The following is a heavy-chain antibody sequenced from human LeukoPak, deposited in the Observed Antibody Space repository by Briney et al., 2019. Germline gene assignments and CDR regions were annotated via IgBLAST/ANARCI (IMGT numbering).Heavy chain of an antibody. D-gene: IGHD4-17*01. CDR3: ARVLQYGDYGGFGC. CDR2: IRYDGSSK. Sequence: PGGSPRLSCAASGFTFSSYAMHWVRQAPGKGLEWVAVIRYDGSSKYYAESVKGRFTISRDNSKNTLYLQMNRLRAVDTAVYYCARVLQYGDYGGFGCWGQGTLVTVSS. CDR1: GFTFSSYA. V-gene: IGHV3-30*02. J-gene: IGHJ4*02.